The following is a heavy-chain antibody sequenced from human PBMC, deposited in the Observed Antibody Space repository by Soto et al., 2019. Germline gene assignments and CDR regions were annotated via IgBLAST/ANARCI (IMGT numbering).Heavy chain of an antibody. D-gene: IGHD6-19*01. CDR1: GFDFSRYG. CDR2: ILYDGSTK. Sequence: QAQLVESGGGVVQPGRSLRLSCEASGFDFSRYGMHWVRQAPGKGLEWVSVILYDGSTKYYADSVKGRFTVSRDNSRNTLYLQMNSLRDEDTAVYYCARLKLVAGRNRFDPWGQGTLVTVSS. CDR3: ARLKLVAGRNRFDP. J-gene: IGHJ5*02. V-gene: IGHV3-33*01.